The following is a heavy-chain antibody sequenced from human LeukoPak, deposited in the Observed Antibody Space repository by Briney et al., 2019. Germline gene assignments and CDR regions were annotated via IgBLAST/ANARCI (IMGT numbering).Heavy chain of an antibody. Sequence: GGSLRLSCAASGFTFSRFGMNWVRQAPGKGLEWISYISSSSSAIYYADSVKGRFTVSRDNAKNSLYLQISSLGDEDTAVYYCAQKGGTDHWGQGTLVTVSS. D-gene: IGHD2-15*01. CDR1: GFTFSRFG. V-gene: IGHV3-48*02. J-gene: IGHJ4*02. CDR3: AQKGGTDH. CDR2: ISSSSSAI.